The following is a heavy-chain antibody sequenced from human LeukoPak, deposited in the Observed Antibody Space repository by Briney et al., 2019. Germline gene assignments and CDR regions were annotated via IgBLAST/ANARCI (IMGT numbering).Heavy chain of an antibody. CDR2: ISASGGST. Sequence: GGSLRLSCATSGFIFSTYAMSWVRQAPGKGLEWVSTISASGGSTYYADSVKGRFTISRDNSKNTLYLQMSSLRAEDSAVYYCAKKGVELERLRYSGFDYWGQGTLVTVSS. D-gene: IGHD1-1*01. V-gene: IGHV3-23*01. CDR1: GFIFSTYA. J-gene: IGHJ4*02. CDR3: AKKGVELERLRYSGFDY.